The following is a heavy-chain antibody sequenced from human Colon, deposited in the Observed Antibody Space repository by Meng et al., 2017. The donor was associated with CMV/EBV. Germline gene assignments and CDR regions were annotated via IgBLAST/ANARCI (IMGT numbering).Heavy chain of an antibody. Sequence: SETLSLTWNVSGGSVNSGSYYWTWIRQPPGKGLEWIGYISYSGNTNYNPSLKSRLTIEVDTSRNQFSLKLTSVSAADTAMHYCARETSGWSTGIDYWGQGTLVTVSS. CDR1: GGSVNSGSYY. CDR3: ARETSGWSTGIDY. V-gene: IGHV4-61*01. J-gene: IGHJ4*02. D-gene: IGHD6-19*01. CDR2: ISYSGNT.